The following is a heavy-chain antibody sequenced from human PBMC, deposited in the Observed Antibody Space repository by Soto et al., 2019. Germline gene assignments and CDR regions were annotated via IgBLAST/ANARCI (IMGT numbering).Heavy chain of an antibody. J-gene: IGHJ6*02. CDR2: ISYDGSNK. CDR1: GFTFSRYF. V-gene: IGHV3-30*19. Sequence: GGPLRFSCAASGFTFSRYFTHWVHQAPGKGQAWVAVISYDGSNKYYADSVKGRFTISRDNSKNTLYLQMNSLRAEDTAVYYCARDRSCSGGSCYSPYDMDVWGQGTTVTVSS. D-gene: IGHD2-15*01. CDR3: ARDRSCSGGSCYSPYDMDV.